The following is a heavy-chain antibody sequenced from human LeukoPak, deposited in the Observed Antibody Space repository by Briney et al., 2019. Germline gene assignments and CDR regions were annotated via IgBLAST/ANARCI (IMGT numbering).Heavy chain of an antibody. CDR1: GFTFSGYW. V-gene: IGHV3-7*01. Sequence: PGGSLRLSCAASGFTFSGYWMNWVRQAPGKGLEWVANIKQDGSEKYYVYSVKGRFTISRDNAKNSLYLQMNSLRAGDTAVYYCIRESNYYDSSTSPGYFDLWGRGTLVTVSS. J-gene: IGHJ2*01. D-gene: IGHD3-22*01. CDR2: IKQDGSEK. CDR3: IRESNYYDSSTSPGYFDL.